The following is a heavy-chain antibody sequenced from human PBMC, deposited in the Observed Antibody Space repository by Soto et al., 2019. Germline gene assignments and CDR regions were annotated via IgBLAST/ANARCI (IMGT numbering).Heavy chain of an antibody. V-gene: IGHV3-53*01. J-gene: IGHJ6*02. CDR3: ARGYDDILTGNLDV. CDR2: IYSGGST. Sequence: PGGSLRLSCAASGFAVSTYYMNWVRQAPGKGLEWVSVIYSGGSTYYADSVRGRITISRDNSKNTLCLQMNSLRSEDTAVYYCARGYDDILTGNLDVWAQGTTVTVSS. CDR1: GFAVSTYY. D-gene: IGHD3-9*01.